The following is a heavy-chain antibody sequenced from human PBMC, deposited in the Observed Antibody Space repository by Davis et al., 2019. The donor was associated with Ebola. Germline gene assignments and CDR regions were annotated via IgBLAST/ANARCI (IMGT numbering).Heavy chain of an antibody. J-gene: IGHJ5*02. D-gene: IGHD2-15*01. CDR3: ARDGNCITTNCNNWFDP. V-gene: IGHV1-18*04. Sequence: AASVKVSCKASGYSFISYGISWVRQAPGQGLEWMGWISAFNGKTHYAEKFQDRVTVTIDRSTTTVYMELRSLRSDDTAVYYCARDGNCITTNCNNWFDPWGQGTLVTVSS. CDR2: ISAFNGKT. CDR1: GYSFISYG.